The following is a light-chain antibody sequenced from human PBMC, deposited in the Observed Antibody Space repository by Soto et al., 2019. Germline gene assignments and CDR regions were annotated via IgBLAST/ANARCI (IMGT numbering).Light chain of an antibody. CDR2: ELN. J-gene: IGLJ1*01. Sequence: TQPGSVCGSRGEPITIACTGTSSDVGIYNLVSWYQHFPGKAPKLMIYELNKRPSGVSNRFSGSKSGSTASLTISGLQADDEADYYCCSYTRSGSFVFGTGTKVTVL. CDR1: SSDVGIYNL. V-gene: IGLV2-23*02. CDR3: CSYTRSGSFV.